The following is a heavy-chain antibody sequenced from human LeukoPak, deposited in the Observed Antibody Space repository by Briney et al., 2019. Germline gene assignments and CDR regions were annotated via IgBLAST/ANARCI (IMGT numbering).Heavy chain of an antibody. CDR3: ARGFEGSGSLKYSHLGFDP. J-gene: IGHJ5*02. Sequence: SETLSLTCAVYGGSFSGYYWSWIRQPPGKGLEWIGEINHSGSTNYNPSLKSRDTISVDTSKNQFSLKLSSVTAADTAVYYCARGFEGSGSLKYSHLGFDPWGQGTLVTVSS. V-gene: IGHV4-34*01. CDR1: GGSFSGYY. D-gene: IGHD3-10*01. CDR2: INHSGST.